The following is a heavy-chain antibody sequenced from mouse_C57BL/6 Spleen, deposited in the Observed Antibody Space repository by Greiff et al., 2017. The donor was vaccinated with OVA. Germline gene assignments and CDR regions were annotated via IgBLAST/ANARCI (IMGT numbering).Heavy chain of an antibody. J-gene: IGHJ2*01. CDR3: TRDHPYYSNYLYYFDY. CDR1: GFTFSSYA. V-gene: IGHV5-9-1*02. CDR2: ISSGGDYI. Sequence: EVQLVESGEGLVKPGGSLKLSCAASGFTFSSYAMYWVRQTPEKRLEWDAYISSGGDYIYYADTVKGRFTISRDNARNTLYLQMRSLQSEDTAMYYCTRDHPYYSNYLYYFDYWGQGTTLTVSS. D-gene: IGHD2-5*01.